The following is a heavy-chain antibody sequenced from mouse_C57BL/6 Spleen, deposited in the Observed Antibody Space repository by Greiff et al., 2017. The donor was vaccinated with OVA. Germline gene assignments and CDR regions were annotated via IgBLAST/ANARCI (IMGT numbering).Heavy chain of an antibody. CDR1: GYAFSSYW. Sequence: VQLQQSGAELVKPGASVKISCKASGYAFSSYWMNWVKQRPGKGLEWIGQLYPGDGDTNYNGKFKGKATLTADKSSSTAYMQLSSLTSEDSAVYFCARPEGLLPAMDYWGQGTSVTVSS. CDR2: LYPGDGDT. V-gene: IGHV1-80*01. CDR3: ARPEGLLPAMDY. J-gene: IGHJ4*01. D-gene: IGHD2-10*01.